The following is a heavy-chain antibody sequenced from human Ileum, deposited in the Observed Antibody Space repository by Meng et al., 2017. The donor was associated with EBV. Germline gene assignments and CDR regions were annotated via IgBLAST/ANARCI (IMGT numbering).Heavy chain of an antibody. Sequence: HLQRSGPGLVKPSAPLVLSCSGSGAAVSSGGYHWSWIRQPPGKGLEWIGCMYDSDSGKAKYNPSLNSRVIISLDTSKNHVVLKLTAVTAADTAVYYCAYYTAGRGGVGSWGQGTLVTVSS. J-gene: IGHJ4*02. CDR2: MYDSDSGKA. V-gene: IGHV4-61*03. D-gene: IGHD2-8*02. CDR3: AYYTAGRGGVGS. CDR1: GAAVSSGGYH.